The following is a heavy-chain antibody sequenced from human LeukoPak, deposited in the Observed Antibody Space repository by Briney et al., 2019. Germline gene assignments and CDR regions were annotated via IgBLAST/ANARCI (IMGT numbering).Heavy chain of an antibody. CDR2: IKYDGTHK. CDR3: ASSHDSSGND. Sequence: GGSLRLSCVASGVSFSSYWMAWVRQAPGKGLEWVANIKYDGTHKFYADSVKGRFTISRDNAKNSLFLEMNSLTADDTAVYFCASSHDSSGNDWGQGTLVTVSS. V-gene: IGHV3-7*01. CDR1: GVSFSSYW. D-gene: IGHD3-22*01. J-gene: IGHJ4*02.